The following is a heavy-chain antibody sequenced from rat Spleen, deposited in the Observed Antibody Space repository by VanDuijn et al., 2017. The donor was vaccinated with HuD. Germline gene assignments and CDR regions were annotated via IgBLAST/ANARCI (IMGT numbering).Heavy chain of an antibody. CDR3: ARPSARYSSGYSYYFEY. CDR1: GYSITSSYR. J-gene: IGHJ4*01. V-gene: IGHV3-3*01. Sequence: EVQLQESGPGLVKPSQSLSLTCSVTGYSITSSYRWNWIRKFPGNKLEWMGYINNAGSTNYNPSLKSQISITRDTSKNQFFLQVNSVTTEDTATYYCARPSARYSSGYSYYFEYWGQGASVTVSS. D-gene: IGHD4-3*01. CDR2: INNAGST.